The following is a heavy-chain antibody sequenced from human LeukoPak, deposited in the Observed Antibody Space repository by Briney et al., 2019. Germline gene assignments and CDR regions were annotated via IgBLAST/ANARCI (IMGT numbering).Heavy chain of an antibody. CDR2: ISSSSSYT. CDR3: ARFYYGSGNPTY. Sequence: PGGSLRLSCAASGFTFSDYYMSWIRQAPGKGLEWVSYISSSSSYTNYADSVKCRFTTSRDNAKNSLYLQMNSLRAEDTAVYYCARFYYGSGNPTYWGQGTLVTVSS. CDR1: GFTFSDYY. J-gene: IGHJ4*02. V-gene: IGHV3-11*06. D-gene: IGHD3-10*01.